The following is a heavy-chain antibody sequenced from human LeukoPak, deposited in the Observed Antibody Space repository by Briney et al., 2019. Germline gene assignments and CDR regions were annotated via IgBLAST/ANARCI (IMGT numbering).Heavy chain of an antibody. CDR1: TFTLSTYA. V-gene: IGHV3-23*01. Sequence: GGSLRLSCAASTFTLSTYAMSWVRQAPGKGLEWVSGINGNADSTYYADSVKGRFTISRDNSKNTLYLQMNSLRAEDTAVYYCARDFYGDYYFDYWGQGTLVTVSS. D-gene: IGHD4-17*01. CDR3: ARDFYGDYYFDY. CDR2: INGNADST. J-gene: IGHJ4*02.